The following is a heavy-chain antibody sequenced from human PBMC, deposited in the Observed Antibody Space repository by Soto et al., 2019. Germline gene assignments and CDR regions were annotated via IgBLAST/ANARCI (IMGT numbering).Heavy chain of an antibody. Sequence: SQTLSLTCYISGDSVSSNSAAWNWIRQSPSIGLEWLGSTYYRSKWYNDYAVSVSGRITINPDTSKKQFSLQLKSVTPEETAVYYCARGRAAGTGDWLDXWGQGTQVTGSX. CDR2: TYYRSKWYN. CDR3: ARGRAAGTGDWLDX. D-gene: IGHD6-13*01. V-gene: IGHV6-1*01. J-gene: IGHJ5*02. CDR1: GDSVSSNSAA.